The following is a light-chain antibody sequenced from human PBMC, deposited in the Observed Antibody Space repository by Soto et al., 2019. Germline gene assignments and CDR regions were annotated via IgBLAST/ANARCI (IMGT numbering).Light chain of an antibody. CDR3: RQYNNWHPNT. Sequence: EIVKIPSPATPSLSPEETATLSCRASQSVSSNLAWYQQKPGQAPRLLIYGTSTRATGIPARFSGSGSGTEFTLTISSLQSEDFAVYYCRQYNNWHPNTFGQGTRLAI. CDR2: GTS. J-gene: IGKJ5*01. V-gene: IGKV3D-15*01. CDR1: QSVSSN.